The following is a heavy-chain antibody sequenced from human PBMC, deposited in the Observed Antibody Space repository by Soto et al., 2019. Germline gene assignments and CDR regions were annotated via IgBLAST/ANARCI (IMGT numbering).Heavy chain of an antibody. J-gene: IGHJ4*02. CDR1: GVTVSSNA. V-gene: IGHV3-23*01. CDR2: ITNTGGDT. Sequence: PGCSLRLGCAASGVTVSSNAISGVRQDPGKGLEWVSVITNTGGDTLYADSVKGRFTISRDNSKNTLYLQMNSLRAEDTAIYYCARASGESYPGSRLFDSWGQGTRVTVPS. D-gene: IGHD3-10*01. CDR3: ARASGESYPGSRLFDS.